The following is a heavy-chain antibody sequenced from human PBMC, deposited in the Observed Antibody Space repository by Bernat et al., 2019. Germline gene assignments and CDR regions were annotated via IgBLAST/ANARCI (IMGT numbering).Heavy chain of an antibody. V-gene: IGHV3-23*01. J-gene: IGHJ6*02. CDR1: GFTFSSYA. CDR2: ISGSGGST. Sequence: EVQLLESGGGLVQPGGSLRLSCAASGFTFSSYAMSWVRQAPGKGLDWVSAISGSGGSTYYADSVKGRFTISRDNSKNTLYLQMNSLRAEDTAVYYCAKAGQWYYYGSGSYYKHLYYYYYGMDVWGQGTTVTVSS. D-gene: IGHD3-10*01. CDR3: AKAGQWYYYGSGSYYKHLYYYYYGMDV.